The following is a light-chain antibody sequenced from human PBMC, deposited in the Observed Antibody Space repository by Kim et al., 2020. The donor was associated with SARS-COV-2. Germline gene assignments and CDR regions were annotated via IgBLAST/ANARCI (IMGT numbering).Light chain of an antibody. V-gene: IGLV1-47*01. Sequence: GQRVTYSCSGSSSNVRNNYEYLYQQHPGMAPKLLMYRNNKRTSGVPDRFSASKSGTSASLDISGLRSEDEADYYCATWDDSLNGVVFGGGTQLTVL. CDR1: SSNVRNNY. J-gene: IGLJ3*02. CDR3: ATWDDSLNGVV. CDR2: RNN.